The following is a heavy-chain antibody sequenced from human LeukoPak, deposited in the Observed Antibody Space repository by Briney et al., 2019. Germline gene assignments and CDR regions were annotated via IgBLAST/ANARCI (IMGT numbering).Heavy chain of an antibody. CDR3: ARYESSSGWYGSSYMDV. D-gene: IGHD6-19*01. V-gene: IGHV1-2*02. CDR1: GYTFTGYY. Sequence: GASVKVSCKASGYTFTGYYMHWVRRAPGQGLEWMGWINPNSGGTNYAQKFQGRVTMTRDTSISTAYMELSRLRSDDTAVYYCARYESSSGWYGSSYMDVWGKGTTVTVSS. CDR2: INPNSGGT. J-gene: IGHJ6*03.